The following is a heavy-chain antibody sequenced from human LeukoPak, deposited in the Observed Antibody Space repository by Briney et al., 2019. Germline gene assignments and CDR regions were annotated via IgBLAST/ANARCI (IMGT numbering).Heavy chain of an antibody. CDR2: INPNSGGT. CDR3: ARDLGTMVRGVIISWFDP. J-gene: IGHJ5*02. CDR1: GYTFTGYY. Sequence: GASVTVSCTASGYTFTGYYMHWVRQAPGQGLEWMGWINPNSGGTNYAQKFQGRVTMTRDTSISTAYMELSRLRSDDTAVYYCARDLGTMVRGVIISWFDPWGQGTLVTVSS. V-gene: IGHV1-2*02. D-gene: IGHD3-10*01.